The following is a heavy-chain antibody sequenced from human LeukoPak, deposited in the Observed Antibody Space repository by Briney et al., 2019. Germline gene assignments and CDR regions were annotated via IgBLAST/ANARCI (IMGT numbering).Heavy chain of an antibody. CDR1: GGSFSGYY. J-gene: IGHJ4*02. Sequence: SETLSLTCAVYGGSFSGYYWSWIRQPPGKGLEWIGEINHSGSINYNPSLKSRVTISVDTSKNQFSLKLSSVTAADTAVYYCARETSAAGEFDYWGQGTLVTVSS. CDR3: ARETSAAGEFDY. V-gene: IGHV4-34*01. CDR2: INHSGSI. D-gene: IGHD6-13*01.